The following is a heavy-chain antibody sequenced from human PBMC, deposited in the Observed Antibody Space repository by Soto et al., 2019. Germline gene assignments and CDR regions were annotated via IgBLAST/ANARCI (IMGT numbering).Heavy chain of an antibody. V-gene: IGHV4-30-2*01. D-gene: IGHD2-2*01. CDR2: IYHSGST. Sequence: TLSLTCAVSGGSISSGGYSWSWIRQPPGKGLEWIGYIYHSGSTYYNPSLKSRVTISVDRSKNQFSLKLSSVTAADTAVYHCASGVVPAGFYYYYGMDVWGQGTTVTVS. CDR1: GGSISSGGYS. J-gene: IGHJ6*02. CDR3: ASGVVPAGFYYYYGMDV.